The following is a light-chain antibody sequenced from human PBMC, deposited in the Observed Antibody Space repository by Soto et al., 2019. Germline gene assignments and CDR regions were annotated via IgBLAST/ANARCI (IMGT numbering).Light chain of an antibody. J-gene: IGLJ1*01. Sequence: QAVVTQEPSFSVSPGGTVTLTCGLSSGSVSTSYYPSWYQQTPGQAPRTLIYSTNTRSSGVPDRFSSSILGNKAALTITGAQADDESDYYCGLYMGSGIDVFGTGTKLTVL. V-gene: IGLV8-61*01. CDR3: GLYMGSGIDV. CDR1: SGSVSTSYY. CDR2: STN.